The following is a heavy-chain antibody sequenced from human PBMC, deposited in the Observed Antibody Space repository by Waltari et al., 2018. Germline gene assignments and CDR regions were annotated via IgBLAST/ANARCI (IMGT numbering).Heavy chain of an antibody. Sequence: QLQLQESGPGLVKPSETLSLTCTVSGGSISSSSYYWGWIRQPPGKGLGWIGSSYYSGGTYYNPALKSRVTISVDTSKNQFSLKLSSVTAADTAVYYCARHYVARDIVVVVAASFDPWGQGTLVTVSS. CDR1: GGSISSSSYY. CDR2: SYYSGGT. D-gene: IGHD2-15*01. CDR3: ARHYVARDIVVVVAASFDP. V-gene: IGHV4-39*01. J-gene: IGHJ5*02.